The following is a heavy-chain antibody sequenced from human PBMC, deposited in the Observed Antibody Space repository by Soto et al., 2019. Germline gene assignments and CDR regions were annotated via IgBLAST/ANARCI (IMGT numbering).Heavy chain of an antibody. V-gene: IGHV3-64*01. CDR1: GFTVSSYA. J-gene: IGHJ2*01. CDR2: ISRNGGST. CDR3: ARVAYCGGDCYSDWYFDL. Sequence: EVQLVESGGGLVQPGGSLRLSCAASGFTVSSYAMHWVRQAPGKGLEYVSAISRNGGSTYYANSVKGRFTISRDNSKNTLYLQMGSLRAEDMAVYYCARVAYCGGDCYSDWYFDLWGRGTLVTVSS. D-gene: IGHD2-21*01.